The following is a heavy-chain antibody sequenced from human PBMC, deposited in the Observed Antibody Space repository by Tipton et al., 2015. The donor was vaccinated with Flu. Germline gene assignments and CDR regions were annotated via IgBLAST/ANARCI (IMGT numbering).Heavy chain of an antibody. Sequence: GLVKPSETLSLTCAVSGGSISSYFGAWIRQPPGQGLELIGTIDYVGDSQYNPSLKSRVSISVDTSKKHFSLSLSSVTAADTAVYYCARHKYYADNTGPGVYFNHWGQGTLVTVSA. CDR2: IDYVGDS. D-gene: IGHD3-16*01. CDR3: ARHKYYADNTGPGVYFNH. J-gene: IGHJ4*02. CDR1: GGSISSYF. V-gene: IGHV4-39*02.